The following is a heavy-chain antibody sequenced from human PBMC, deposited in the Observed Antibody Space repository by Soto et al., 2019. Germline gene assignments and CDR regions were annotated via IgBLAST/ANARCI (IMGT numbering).Heavy chain of an antibody. Sequence: GSLNRSCAASGFTFSRYSISWVHQAPGNGLAWVSAISGSGGSTYYADSVKCRFTISRDNSKNTLYLQMNSLRAEDTSVYYCAKVRCGGDCKDAFDIWGQGTLVTVSS. V-gene: IGHV3-23*01. CDR2: ISGSGGST. CDR1: GFTFSRYS. CDR3: AKVRCGGDCKDAFDI. J-gene: IGHJ3*02. D-gene: IGHD2-21*02.